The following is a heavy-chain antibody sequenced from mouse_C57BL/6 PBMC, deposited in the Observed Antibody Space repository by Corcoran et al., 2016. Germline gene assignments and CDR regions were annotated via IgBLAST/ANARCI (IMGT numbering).Heavy chain of an antibody. CDR2: INPYNGCT. CDR1: GYTFTDYY. J-gene: IGHJ4*01. CDR3: AVYDYPYYYAMDY. D-gene: IGHD2-4*01. V-gene: IGHV1-19*01. Sequence: EVQLQQSGPVLVKPGASVKMSCKASGYTFTDYYMNWVKQSHGKSLEWIGVINPYNGCTSYNQKFKGKATLTVDKSSSTAYMELNSLTSEDSAVYYCAVYDYPYYYAMDYWGQGTSVTVSS.